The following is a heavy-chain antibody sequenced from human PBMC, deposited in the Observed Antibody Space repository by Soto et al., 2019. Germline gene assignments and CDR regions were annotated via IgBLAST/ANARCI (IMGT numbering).Heavy chain of an antibody. CDR1: GFTFSSYA. CDR2: ISYDGSNK. CDR3: ARDTGHRYCSSTSCSTSHDY. J-gene: IGHJ4*02. Sequence: GGSLRLSCAASGFTFSSYAMHWVRQAPGKGLEWVAVISYDGSNKYYADSVKGRFTISRDNSKNTLYLQMNSLRAEDTAVYYCARDTGHRYCSSTSCSTSHDYWGQGTLVTVSS. D-gene: IGHD2-2*01. V-gene: IGHV3-30-3*01.